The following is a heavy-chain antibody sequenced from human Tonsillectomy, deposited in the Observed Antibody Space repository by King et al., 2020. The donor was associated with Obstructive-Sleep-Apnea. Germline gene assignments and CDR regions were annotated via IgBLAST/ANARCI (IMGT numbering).Heavy chain of an antibody. J-gene: IGHJ4*02. CDR2: ISWNSANI. CDR1: GFTFEDYG. CDR3: AKDPAVVGKEFFDH. V-gene: IGHV3-9*01. Sequence: VQLVESGGGLVQPGRSLRLSCSASGFTFEDYGMHWVRQAPGKGLVWVSGISWNSANIAYADSVKGRFTISRDNAKNSLYLQMNSLRAEDTALYYCAKDPAVVGKEFFDHWGQGTLVTVSS. D-gene: IGHD6-19*01.